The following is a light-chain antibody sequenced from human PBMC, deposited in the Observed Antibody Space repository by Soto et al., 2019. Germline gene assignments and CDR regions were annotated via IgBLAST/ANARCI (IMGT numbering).Light chain of an antibody. Sequence: QSVLTPPASVSGSPGQSITISCTGTSSDVGGYNYVSWYQQHPGKAPKLMIYDVSNRPSGVSNRFSGSKSGNTASLTISGLQAEDEADYYCSSYTSSSTLVVFGTGTKVTVL. CDR2: DVS. V-gene: IGLV2-14*01. J-gene: IGLJ1*01. CDR1: SSDVGGYNY. CDR3: SSYTSSSTLVV.